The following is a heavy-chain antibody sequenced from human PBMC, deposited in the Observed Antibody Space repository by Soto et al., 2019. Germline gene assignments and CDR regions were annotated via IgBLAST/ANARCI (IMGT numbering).Heavy chain of an antibody. CDR3: ARIPPSPESYYGTFDI. D-gene: IGHD1-26*01. CDR1: GGSMSSYY. Sequence: SETLSLTCTVSGGSMSSYYWSWIRQPPGKRLEYIAYIYYSGSSYYNPSLKSRVTISVDASKKQFSLRLTSVTAADTSVYYCARIPPSPESYYGTFDIWGQGTMVTVSS. J-gene: IGHJ3*02. CDR2: IYYSGSS. V-gene: IGHV4-59*01.